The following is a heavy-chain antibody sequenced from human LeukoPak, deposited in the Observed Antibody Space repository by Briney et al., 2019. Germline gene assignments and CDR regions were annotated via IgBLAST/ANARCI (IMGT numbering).Heavy chain of an antibody. D-gene: IGHD5-12*01. CDR1: GGTFSSYA. CDR2: INTNTGNP. CDR3: AREGWLRSAQLDY. Sequence: GASVKVSCKASGGTFSSYAINWVRQAPGQGLEWMGWINTNTGNPTYAQGFTGRFVFSLDTSVSTAYLQISSLKAEDTAVYYCAREGWLRSAQLDYWGQGTLVTVSS. V-gene: IGHV7-4-1*02. J-gene: IGHJ4*02.